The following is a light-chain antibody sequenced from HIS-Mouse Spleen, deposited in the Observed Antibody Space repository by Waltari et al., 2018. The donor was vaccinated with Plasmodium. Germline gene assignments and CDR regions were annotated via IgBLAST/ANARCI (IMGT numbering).Light chain of an antibody. CDR1: QSVSSSY. J-gene: IGKJ2*01. CDR2: GAS. Sequence: IVLTQSSRTPPLSPVERAILTCRARQSVSSSYLTWYQQKPGQATRLLIYGASSRATGIPDRFSGSESGTDFTLTISRLKPEDFAVYYCQQYGSSPYTFGQGTKLEIK. CDR3: QQYGSSPYT. V-gene: IGKV3-20*01.